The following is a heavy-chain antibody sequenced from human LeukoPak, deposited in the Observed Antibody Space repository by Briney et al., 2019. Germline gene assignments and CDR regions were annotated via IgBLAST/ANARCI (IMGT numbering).Heavy chain of an antibody. Sequence: GGSLRLSCAASGFTFNNYAMSWVRQAPGKGLEWVAAISGNGGRTYYRDSVKGRFTISRDNPKNTLYLQMNSLRAEDTAVYYCARDNDTVFDYWGQGTLVTVSS. V-gene: IGHV3-23*01. CDR1: GFTFNNYA. CDR3: ARDNDTVFDY. J-gene: IGHJ4*02. D-gene: IGHD3-9*01. CDR2: ISGNGGRT.